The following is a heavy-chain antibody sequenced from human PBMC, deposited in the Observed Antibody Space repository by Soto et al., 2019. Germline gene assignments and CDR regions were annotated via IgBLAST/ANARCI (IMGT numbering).Heavy chain of an antibody. CDR1: GGTFSSYA. CDR3: ARAPTISPPNIVVVVAATYYYYYYGMDV. CDR2: IIPIFGTA. D-gene: IGHD2-15*01. Sequence: HVQLVQSGAELKKPGSSVKVSCKASGGTFSSYAISWVRQAPGQGLAWMGGIIPIFGTAHYAQKFQGRVTITTEQYTSAASMEPSSLRSEDTAVYYCARAPTISPPNIVVVVAATYYYYYYGMDVWGQGTTVTVSS. V-gene: IGHV1-69*01. J-gene: IGHJ6*02.